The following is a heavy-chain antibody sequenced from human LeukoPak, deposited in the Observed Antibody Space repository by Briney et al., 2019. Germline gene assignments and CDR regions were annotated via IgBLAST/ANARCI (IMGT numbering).Heavy chain of an antibody. J-gene: IGHJ4*02. CDR2: IIPIFGTA. Sequence: GASVKVSCKASGGTFSSYAISWVRQAPGQGLEWMGGIIPIFGTANYAQKFQGRVTITTDESTSTAYMELSSLRSEDTAVYYCARGGCSSTSCPQGFDYWGQGTLVTVSS. CDR1: GGTFSSYA. D-gene: IGHD2-2*01. CDR3: ARGGCSSTSCPQGFDY. V-gene: IGHV1-69*05.